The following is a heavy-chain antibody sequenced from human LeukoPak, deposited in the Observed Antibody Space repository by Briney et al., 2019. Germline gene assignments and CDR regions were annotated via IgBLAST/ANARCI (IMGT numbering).Heavy chain of an antibody. J-gene: IGHJ5*02. Sequence: SETLSLTCTVSGGSISDHSWSWIRQPSGKGLEWIGRIYSSGSANYSPSLKSRVSMSVDTSNNYFSLNLTSVTAADTALYFCARDVRYASGWSTPESWGQGILVTVSS. CDR2: IYSSGSA. CDR1: GGSISDHS. CDR3: ARDVRYASGWSTPES. D-gene: IGHD6-19*01. V-gene: IGHV4-4*07.